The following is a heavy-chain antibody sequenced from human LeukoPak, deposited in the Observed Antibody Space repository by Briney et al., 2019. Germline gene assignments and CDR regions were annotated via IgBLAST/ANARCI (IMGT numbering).Heavy chain of an antibody. J-gene: IGHJ5*02. CDR3: ARVRIAARGWFDH. CDR2: MNPNSGNT. V-gene: IGHV1-8*01. Sequence: ASVKVSCKASGYTFTSYDINWVRQATGQGLEWMGWMNPNSGNTGYAQKFQGRVTMTRNTSISTAYMELSSLRSEDTAVYYCARVRIAARGWFDHWGQGTLVTVSS. CDR1: GYTFTSYD. D-gene: IGHD6-13*01.